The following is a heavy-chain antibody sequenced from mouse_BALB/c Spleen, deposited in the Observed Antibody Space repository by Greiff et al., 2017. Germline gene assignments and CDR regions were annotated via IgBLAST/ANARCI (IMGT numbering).Heavy chain of an antibody. CDR3: ARGGYGYYAMDY. D-gene: IGHD1-2*01. CDR2: ISSGSSTI. V-gene: IGHV5-17*02. CDR1: GFTFSSFG. J-gene: IGHJ4*01. Sequence: EVQRVESGGGLVQPGGSRKLSCAASGFTFSSFGMHWVRQAPEKGLEWVAYISSGSSTIYYADTVKGRFTISRDNPKNTLFLQMTSLRSEDTAMYYCARGGYGYYAMDYWGQGTSVTVSS.